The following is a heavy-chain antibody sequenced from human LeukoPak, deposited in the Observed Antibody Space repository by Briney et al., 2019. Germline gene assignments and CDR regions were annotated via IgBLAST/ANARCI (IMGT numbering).Heavy chain of an antibody. D-gene: IGHD3-10*01. CDR1: GYTFSSYY. V-gene: IGHV1-46*01. CDR2: INPSGGST. Sequence: ASVKVSCKASGYTFSSYYMHCVREAPGQGLEWMGIINPSGGSTSYAQKFQGRVTMTRDMSTSTVYMELSSLRSEDTAVYYCAREHSGQKNSGSRPGDYWGQGTLVTVSS. CDR3: AREHSGQKNSGSRPGDY. J-gene: IGHJ4*02.